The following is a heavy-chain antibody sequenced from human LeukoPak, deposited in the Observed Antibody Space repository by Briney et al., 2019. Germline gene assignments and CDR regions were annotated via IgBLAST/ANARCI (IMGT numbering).Heavy chain of an antibody. Sequence: ASVKVSCKASGGTFSSYAISWVRQAPGQGLEWMGRIIPILGIANYAQKFQGRVTITADKSTSTAYMELSSLRSEDTAVYYCARLEYCSGGSCHLRTGLDYWGQGTLVTVSS. J-gene: IGHJ4*02. CDR1: GGTFSSYA. D-gene: IGHD2-15*01. CDR3: ARLEYCSGGSCHLRTGLDY. CDR2: IIPILGIA. V-gene: IGHV1-69*04.